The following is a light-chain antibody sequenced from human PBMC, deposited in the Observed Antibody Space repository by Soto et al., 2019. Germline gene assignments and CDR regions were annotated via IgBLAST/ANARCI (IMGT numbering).Light chain of an antibody. CDR3: LQYDYWPPWT. CDR1: QTVGSN. J-gene: IGKJ1*01. CDR2: GAS. V-gene: IGKV3-15*01. Sequence: EIVMKQSPATLSVSQGERATLSCRASQTVGSNLAWYQQKPGQAPRLLIYGASTRATGIPARFSGNGSGTEFTLTISSLQSEDFALYYCLQYDYWPPWTFGQGTKVDIK.